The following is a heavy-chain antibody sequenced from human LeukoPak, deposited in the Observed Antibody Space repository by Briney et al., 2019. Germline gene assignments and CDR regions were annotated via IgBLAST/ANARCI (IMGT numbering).Heavy chain of an antibody. Sequence: SETLSLTCAAYGGSFSGYYWSWIRQPPGKGLEWIGEINHSGSTNYNPSLKSRVTISVDTSKNQFSLKLSSVTAADTAVYYCARFPFYGGNGGKGFDYWGQGTLVTVSS. CDR3: ARFPFYGGNGGKGFDY. V-gene: IGHV4-34*01. J-gene: IGHJ4*02. CDR2: INHSGST. CDR1: GGSFSGYY. D-gene: IGHD4-23*01.